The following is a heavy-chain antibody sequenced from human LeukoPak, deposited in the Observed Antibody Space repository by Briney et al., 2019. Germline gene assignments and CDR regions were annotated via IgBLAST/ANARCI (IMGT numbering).Heavy chain of an antibody. CDR1: GYPFTSYY. J-gene: IGHJ6*03. CDR2: VNPRNGGT. CDR3: ATDPRTTVFGTFRYYYMDV. Sequence: ASVKVSCKASGYPFTSYYVHWVRQAPGHGLEWMGWVNPRNGGTHSAQKFQGRVTMTRDTSINTAYMELSRLTSDDTAVYYCATDPRTTVFGTFRYYYMDVWGEGTTVAVSS. V-gene: IGHV1-2*02. D-gene: IGHD3-3*01.